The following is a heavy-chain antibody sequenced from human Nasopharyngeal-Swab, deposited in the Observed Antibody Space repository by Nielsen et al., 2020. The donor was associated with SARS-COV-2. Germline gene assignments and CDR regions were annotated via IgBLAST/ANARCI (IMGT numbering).Heavy chain of an antibody. Sequence: GGSLRLSCAVSGFTFSGYSMHWVRQAPGKGLEYVSAISVTGEIKYSARSVRGRFTISRDNSKNTLFLQMGSLRTEDVAVYYCVRDQRLGVPMALGRAVFDYWGQGTLVTVSS. V-gene: IGHV3-64*01. CDR3: VRDQRLGVPMALGRAVFDY. CDR1: GFTFSGYS. CDR2: ISVTGEIK. D-gene: IGHD2-8*01. J-gene: IGHJ4*02.